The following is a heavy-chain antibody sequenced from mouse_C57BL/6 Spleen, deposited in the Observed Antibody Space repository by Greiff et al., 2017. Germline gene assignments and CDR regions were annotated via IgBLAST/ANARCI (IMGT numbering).Heavy chain of an antibody. CDR1: GFTFSSYA. CDR3: AYYGSSYGYFDV. D-gene: IGHD1-1*01. CDR2: ISDGGSYT. V-gene: IGHV5-4*03. Sequence: DVKLVESGGGLVKPGGSLKLSCAASGFTFSSYAMSWVRQTPEKRLEWVATISDGGSYTYYPDNVKGRFTISRDNAKNNLYLQMSHLKSEDTAMYYCAYYGSSYGYFDVWGTGTTVTVSS. J-gene: IGHJ1*03.